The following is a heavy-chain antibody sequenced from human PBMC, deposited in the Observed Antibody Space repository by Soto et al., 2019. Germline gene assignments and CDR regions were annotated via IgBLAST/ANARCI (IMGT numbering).Heavy chain of an antibody. D-gene: IGHD5-12*01. CDR2: MRYDGSNE. V-gene: IGHV3-33*01. Sequence: QVQLVESGGGVVQPGRSLRLSCAASGFTFSSYGMHWVRQAPGKGLEWVAFMRYDGSNEYYADSVKGRFTIFRDNSKDNLYLQMNSLRAEDTAVYYCARIGGRGDRGYAPPDYLGQGTLVTVSS. CDR3: ARIGGRGDRGYAPPDY. J-gene: IGHJ4*02. CDR1: GFTFSSYG.